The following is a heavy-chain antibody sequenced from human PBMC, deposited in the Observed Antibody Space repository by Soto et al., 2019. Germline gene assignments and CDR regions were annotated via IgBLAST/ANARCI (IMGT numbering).Heavy chain of an antibody. J-gene: IGHJ4*02. CDR2: INYRGNT. CDR3: ARVYYDSSGYYNTDYFDY. CDR1: GGSISTYY. D-gene: IGHD3-22*01. V-gene: IGHV4-59*08. Sequence: SETLSLTCTVSGGSISTYYWTWIRQPPGKGLEWIGYINYRGNTNYNPSLKSRVTISVDTSKNQFSLKLSSVTAADTAVYYCARVYYDSSGYYNTDYFDYWGQGTLVTVSS.